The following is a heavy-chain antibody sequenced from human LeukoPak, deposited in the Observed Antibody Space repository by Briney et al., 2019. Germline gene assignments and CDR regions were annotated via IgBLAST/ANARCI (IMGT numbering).Heavy chain of an antibody. CDR3: AKDGGPLTFDYYYYMDV. D-gene: IGHD3-16*01. CDR1: GFTFRNYW. CDR2: INEDGSEK. V-gene: IGHV3-7*01. J-gene: IGHJ6*03. Sequence: GGSLRLSCEAAGFTFRNYWMGWVRQAPGKGLEWVANINEDGSEKYYVDSVKGRFTISRDNSKNTLYLQMNSLRAEDTAVYYCAKDGGPLTFDYYYYMDVWGKGTTVTVSS.